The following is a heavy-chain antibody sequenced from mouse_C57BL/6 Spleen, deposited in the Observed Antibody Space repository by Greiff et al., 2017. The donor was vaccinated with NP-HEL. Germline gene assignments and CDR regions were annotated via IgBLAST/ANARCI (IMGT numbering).Heavy chain of an antibody. Sequence: EVHLVESGGGLVKPGGSLKLSCAASGFTFSDYGMHWVRQAPEKGLEWVAYISSGSSTIYYADTVKGRFTISRDNAKNTLFLQMTSLRSEDTAMYYCARDDYDGYFDVWGTGTTVTVSS. CDR3: ARDDYDGYFDV. J-gene: IGHJ1*03. CDR1: GFTFSDYG. CDR2: ISSGSSTI. D-gene: IGHD2-4*01. V-gene: IGHV5-17*01.